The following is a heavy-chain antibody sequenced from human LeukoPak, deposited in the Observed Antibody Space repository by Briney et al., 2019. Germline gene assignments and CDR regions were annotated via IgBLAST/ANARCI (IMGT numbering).Heavy chain of an antibody. J-gene: IGHJ4*02. V-gene: IGHV4-39*01. CDR3: ARPYSSSRSNFDY. D-gene: IGHD6-13*01. CDR2: IYYSGST. Sequence: SETLSLTCTVSGGSISSISYYWGWIRQPPGKGLEWIGSIYYSGSTYYNPSLKSRVTISVDTSKNQFSLKLSSVTAADTAVYYCARPYSSSRSNFDYWGQGTLVTVSS. CDR1: GGSISSISYY.